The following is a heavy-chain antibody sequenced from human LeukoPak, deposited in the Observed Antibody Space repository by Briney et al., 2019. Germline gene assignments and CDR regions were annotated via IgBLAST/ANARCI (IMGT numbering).Heavy chain of an antibody. Sequence: GGSLRLSCAVSGFTFQTFGIHWVRQTPGKGLEWVALISFDGSNKYYTDSVKGRFTISRDNSKNTLYLQMDSLRVEDTAVYYCARVEMATTYYFDYWGQGTLVTVSS. D-gene: IGHD5-24*01. V-gene: IGHV3-30*03. CDR1: GFTFQTFG. CDR2: ISFDGSNK. CDR3: ARVEMATTYYFDY. J-gene: IGHJ4*02.